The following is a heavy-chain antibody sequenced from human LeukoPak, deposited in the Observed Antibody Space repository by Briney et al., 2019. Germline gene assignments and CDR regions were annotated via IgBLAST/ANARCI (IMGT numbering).Heavy chain of an antibody. CDR3: AKSRSGSANWALQIFDN. CDR2: LSFDGDEK. D-gene: IGHD1-1*01. Sequence: PGGSLRLSCAASGFTFNTYSMHWVRQAPGKGLEWVAVLSFDGDEKHYADSVKGRFTISRDNSKNSLFVQMNSLRAEDTAVYFCAKSRSGSANWALQIFDNWGQGTLVTVSS. CDR1: GFTFNTYS. J-gene: IGHJ4*02. V-gene: IGHV3-30-3*02.